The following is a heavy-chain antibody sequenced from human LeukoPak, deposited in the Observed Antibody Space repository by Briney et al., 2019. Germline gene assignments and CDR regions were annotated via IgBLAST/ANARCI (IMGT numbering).Heavy chain of an antibody. CDR3: ASLGTRSTTVTGTDI. V-gene: IGHV3-53*01. CDR2: IYSGGST. J-gene: IGHJ3*02. D-gene: IGHD4-11*01. CDR1: GFTFDRYW. Sequence: GGSLRLSCADSGFTFDRYWMHWVRQAPGKGLEWVSVIYSGGSTYYADSVKGRFTISRDNSKNTLYLQMNSLRAEDTAVYYCASLGTRSTTVTGTDIWGQGTMVTVSS.